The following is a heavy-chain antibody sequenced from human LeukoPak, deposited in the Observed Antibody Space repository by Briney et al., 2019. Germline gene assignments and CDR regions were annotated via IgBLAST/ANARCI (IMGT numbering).Heavy chain of an antibody. CDR2: ISYDGSNK. CDR3: AKLVVYYDSSGALDY. Sequence: GGSLRLSCAASGFTFSSYGMHWVRQAPGKGLEWVAVISYDGSNKYYADSVKGRFTISRDNSKNTLYLQMNSLRAEDTAVYYCAKLVVYYDSSGALDYWGQGTLVTVSS. D-gene: IGHD3-22*01. CDR1: GFTFSSYG. V-gene: IGHV3-30*18. J-gene: IGHJ4*02.